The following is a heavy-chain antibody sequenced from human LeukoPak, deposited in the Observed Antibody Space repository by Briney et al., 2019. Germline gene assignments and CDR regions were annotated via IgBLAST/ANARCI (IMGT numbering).Heavy chain of an antibody. CDR3: ARGGELLRPADY. CDR1: GFTFSSYS. CDR2: ISSSSTI. J-gene: IGHJ4*02. V-gene: IGHV3-48*04. D-gene: IGHD3-22*01. Sequence: GGSLRLSWAASGFTFSSYSMNWVRQAPGKGLEWVSYISSSSTIYYADSVKGQFTISRDNAKNSLYLQMNNLRAEDTAVYYCARGGELLRPADYWGQGTLVTVSS.